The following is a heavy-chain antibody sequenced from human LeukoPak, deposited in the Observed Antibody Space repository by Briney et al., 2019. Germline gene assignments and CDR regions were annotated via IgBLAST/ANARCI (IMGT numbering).Heavy chain of an antibody. V-gene: IGHV1-18*01. CDR2: ISAYNGNT. Sequence: ASVKVSCKASGYTFTSYGISWVRQAPGQGLEWMGWISAYNGNTNYAQKLQGRVTMTTDTSTSTAYMELRSLRSDDTAVYYCASSAAAGTDFDYWGQGTLVTVSS. J-gene: IGHJ4*02. CDR1: GYTFTSYG. D-gene: IGHD6-13*01. CDR3: ASSAAAGTDFDY.